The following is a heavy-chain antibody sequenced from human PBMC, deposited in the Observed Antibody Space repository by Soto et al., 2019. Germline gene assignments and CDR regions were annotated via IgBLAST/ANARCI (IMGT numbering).Heavy chain of an antibody. CDR3: AKDSGRGEYYYGSGSYYETIGY. CDR1: GFTFSSYS. V-gene: IGHV3-23*01. D-gene: IGHD3-10*01. CDR2: ISGSGGST. J-gene: IGHJ4*02. Sequence: EVQLLESGGGLVQPGGSLRLSCAASGFTFSSYSMSWVRQAPGKGLEWVSAISGSGGSTYYADSVKGRFTISRDNSKNTLYLKMNSLRAEDTAVYYGAKDSGRGEYYYGSGSYYETIGYWGQGTLVTVSS.